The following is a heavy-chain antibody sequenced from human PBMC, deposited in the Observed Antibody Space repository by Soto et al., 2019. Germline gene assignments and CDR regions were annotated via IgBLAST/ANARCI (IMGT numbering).Heavy chain of an antibody. CDR3: ASTRKIVGATYFDY. CDR2: IKQDGSEK. V-gene: IGHV3-7*05. D-gene: IGHD1-26*01. Sequence: GGSLRLSCAASEFTFSSYWMSWVRQAPGKGLEWVANIKQDGSEKYYVDSVKGRFTISRDNAKNSLYLQMNSLRAEDTAVYYCASTRKIVGATYFDYWGQGTLLTVSS. CDR1: EFTFSSYW. J-gene: IGHJ4*02.